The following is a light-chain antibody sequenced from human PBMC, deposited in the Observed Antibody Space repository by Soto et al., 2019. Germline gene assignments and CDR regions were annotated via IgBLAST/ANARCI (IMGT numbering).Light chain of an antibody. CDR3: QQFNNYPWT. J-gene: IGKJ1*01. V-gene: IGKV1-5*03. CDR1: QSISSW. Sequence: DIQMNQSPSTLSASVEDRVTITCRASQSISSWLAWYQQKPGKAPKLLIYKASSLESGVPSRFSGSGSGTEFTLTISSLQPDDFATYYCQQFNNYPWTFGQGTKVDIK. CDR2: KAS.